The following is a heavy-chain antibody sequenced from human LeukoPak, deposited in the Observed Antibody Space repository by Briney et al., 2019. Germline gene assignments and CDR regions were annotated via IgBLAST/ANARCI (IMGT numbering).Heavy chain of an antibody. J-gene: IGHJ4*02. D-gene: IGHD2-8*01. CDR1: GDSISSGRDD. V-gene: IGHV4-61*02. Sequence: SETLSLTCSVSGDSISSGRDDGRWIRQPGGKGVEWIGRVYNSESNNDKRTGKNQITKTIDRAKNALAKTQSSVTAADTAVYYCARSPVQWQFDNWGQGTLVSVSS. CDR2: VYNSESN. CDR3: ARSPVQWQFDN.